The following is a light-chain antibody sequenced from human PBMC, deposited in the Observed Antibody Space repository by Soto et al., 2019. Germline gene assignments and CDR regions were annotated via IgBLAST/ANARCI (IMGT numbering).Light chain of an antibody. J-gene: IGKJ1*01. CDR2: DAS. V-gene: IGKV1-5*01. CDR1: QNISSW. CDR3: QHYKAFSPWT. Sequence: DIQMTQSPSALSASVGDRVTITCRASQNISSWLAWYQQKAGKAPKSLIYDASSLESGVPSRMSGSGSGTEFTLTITHLQPDDSATYYCQHYKAFSPWTFGQGTKVEIK.